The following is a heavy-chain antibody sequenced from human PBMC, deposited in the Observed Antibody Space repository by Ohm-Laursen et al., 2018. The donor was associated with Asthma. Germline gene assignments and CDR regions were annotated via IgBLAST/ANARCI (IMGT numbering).Heavy chain of an antibody. Sequence: SETLSLTCTVSGGSISGSSYYYWGWIRQPPGKGLEWIGSIYYGGSTYYNPSLKSRVTMSVDTSKNQFSLQLYSVTAADTAVYFCARHNWGDSGVLPRWFDPWGQGTLVTVSS. V-gene: IGHV4-39*01. CDR1: GGSISGSSYYY. J-gene: IGHJ5*02. CDR2: IYYGGST. D-gene: IGHD3-16*01. CDR3: ARHNWGDSGVLPRWFDP.